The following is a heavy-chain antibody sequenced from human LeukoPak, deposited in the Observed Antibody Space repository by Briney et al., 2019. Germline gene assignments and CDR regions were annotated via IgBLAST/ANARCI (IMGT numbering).Heavy chain of an antibody. V-gene: IGHV4-39*07. D-gene: IGHD3-10*01. CDR1: GGSISSSHYY. J-gene: IGHJ3*02. Sequence: ASETLSLTCTVSGGSISSSHYYWGWIRQPPGKGLEWIASIYYSGSTNYNPSLKSRVTISVDTSKNQFSLKLSSVTAADTAVYYCARAHYYGSGSYSDAFDIWGQGTMVTVSS. CDR2: IYYSGST. CDR3: ARAHYYGSGSYSDAFDI.